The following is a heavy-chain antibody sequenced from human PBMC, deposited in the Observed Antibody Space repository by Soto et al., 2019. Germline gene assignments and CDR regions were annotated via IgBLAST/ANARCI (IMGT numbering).Heavy chain of an antibody. CDR3: ARGHRAMEYYYYYGMDV. D-gene: IGHD5-18*01. Sequence: SETLSLTCSVSGGSISSSFWSWIRQPPGKELEWIGYISYSGSTTYNPSLKSRITLSVDTSKNQFSLRVASVTAAYTAVYYCARGHRAMEYYYYYGMDVWGQGTTVTVSS. V-gene: IGHV4-59*01. CDR1: GGSISSSF. CDR2: ISYSGST. J-gene: IGHJ6*02.